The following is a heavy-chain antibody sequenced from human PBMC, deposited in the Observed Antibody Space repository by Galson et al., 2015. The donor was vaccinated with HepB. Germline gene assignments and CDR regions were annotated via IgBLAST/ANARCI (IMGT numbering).Heavy chain of an antibody. CDR3: ARGLIVRGSGDYYYYYGMDV. Sequence: SVKVSCKASGYTFTSYGISWVRQAPGQGLEWMGWISAYNGNTNYAQKLQGRVTMTTDTSTSTAYMELRSLRSDDTAVYYCARGLIVRGSGDYYYYYGMDVWGQGTTVTVSS. J-gene: IGHJ6*02. CDR2: ISAYNGNT. D-gene: IGHD3-10*01. V-gene: IGHV1-18*01. CDR1: GYTFTSYG.